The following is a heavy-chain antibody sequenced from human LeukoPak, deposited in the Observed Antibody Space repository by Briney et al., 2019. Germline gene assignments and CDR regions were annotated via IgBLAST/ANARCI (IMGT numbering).Heavy chain of an antibody. CDR2: INHSGST. V-gene: IGHV4-34*01. D-gene: IGHD3-10*01. Sequence: PSETLSLTCAVYGGSFSGYYWSWIRQPPGKGLEWIGEINHSGSTNYNPSLKSRVTISVDTSKNQFSLKLSSVTAADTAVYYCARERRSGTYYYFDYWGQGILVTVSS. J-gene: IGHJ4*02. CDR3: ARERRSGTYYYFDY. CDR1: GGSFSGYY.